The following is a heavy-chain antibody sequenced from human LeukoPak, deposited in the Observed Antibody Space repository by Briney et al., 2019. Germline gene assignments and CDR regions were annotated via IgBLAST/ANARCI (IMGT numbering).Heavy chain of an antibody. V-gene: IGHV4-59*08. CDR2: IYYTGST. CDR1: SGSISSYY. J-gene: IGHJ4*02. D-gene: IGHD6-19*01. CDR3: ARSGSGWNFDY. Sequence: SETLSLTCAVSSGSISSYYWSWIRQPPGKGLEWVGYIYYTGSTNNNPSLKSRVTISMDTSKNQFSLKLSSVTAADTAVYYCARSGSGWNFDYWGQGTLVTVSS.